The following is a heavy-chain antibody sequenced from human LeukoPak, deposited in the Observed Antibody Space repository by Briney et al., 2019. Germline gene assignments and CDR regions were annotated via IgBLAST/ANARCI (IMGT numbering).Heavy chain of an antibody. CDR3: ARHVGYGDYENAFDI. J-gene: IGHJ3*02. D-gene: IGHD4-17*01. Sequence: SETLSLTCTVSGGSISSSSYYWGWIRQPPGKGLEWIGSIYYSGSTYYDPSLKSRVTISVVTSKNQFSLKLSSVTAADTAVYYCARHVGYGDYENAFDIWGQGTMVTVSS. CDR2: IYYSGST. V-gene: IGHV4-39*07. CDR1: GGSISSSSYY.